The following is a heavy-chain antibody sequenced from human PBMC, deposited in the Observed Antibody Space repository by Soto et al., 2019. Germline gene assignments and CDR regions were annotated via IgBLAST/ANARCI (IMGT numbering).Heavy chain of an antibody. D-gene: IGHD1-1*01. V-gene: IGHV1-69*08. CDR2: IIPILGIA. CDR1: GGTFSSYT. CDR3: AGDRRGYNMRDYYYYYGMDV. J-gene: IGHJ6*02. Sequence: QVQLVQSGAEVKKPGSSVKVSCKASGGTFSSYTISWVRQAPGQGLEWMGRIIPILGIANYAQKFQGRVTITADKSTSTAYMELSSLRSEDTAVYYCAGDRRGYNMRDYYYYYGMDVWGQGTTVTVSS.